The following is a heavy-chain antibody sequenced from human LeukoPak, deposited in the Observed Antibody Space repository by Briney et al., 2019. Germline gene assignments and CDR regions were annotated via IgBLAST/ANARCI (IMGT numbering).Heavy chain of an antibody. CDR1: GYTFTGYY. CDR2: ISAYNGNT. D-gene: IGHD6-19*01. Sequence: ASVKVSCKASGYTFTGYYMHWVRQAPGQGLEWMGWISAYNGNTNYAQKLQGRVTMTTDTSTSTAYMELRSLRSDDTAVYYCARDSSIRIAVAGNFDYWGQGTLVTVSS. V-gene: IGHV1-18*04. CDR3: ARDSSIRIAVAGNFDY. J-gene: IGHJ4*02.